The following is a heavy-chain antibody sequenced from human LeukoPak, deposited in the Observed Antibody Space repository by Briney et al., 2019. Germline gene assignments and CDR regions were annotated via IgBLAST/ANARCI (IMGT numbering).Heavy chain of an antibody. D-gene: IGHD6-25*01. Sequence: GASVKVSCKASGYTFTAYYMHWVRQAPGQGLEWMGWINPNSGDTNYAQEFQGRVTMTRDTSINTAYMELSGLRSDDTAVYYCARDLTFTSGRGVYWGQGTLVTGTS. J-gene: IGHJ4*02. CDR2: INPNSGDT. CDR1: GYTFTAYY. V-gene: IGHV1-2*02. CDR3: ARDLTFTSGRGVY.